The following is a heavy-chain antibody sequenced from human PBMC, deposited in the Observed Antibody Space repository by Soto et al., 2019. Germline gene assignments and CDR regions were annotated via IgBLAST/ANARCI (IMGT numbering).Heavy chain of an antibody. CDR3: ARGGVLNYYYYIDV. J-gene: IGHJ6*03. CDR2: INPNSGET. Sequence: QVQLVQSGAEVKKPGASVKVSCKASGYTFTGYYMHWMRQAPGQGLEWMGWINPNSGETDYAQNFPGWVTMTRDMSISTAYMELSRLKSNDTAVYYCARGGVLNYYYYIDVWGKGTTVTVSS. CDR1: GYTFTGYY. V-gene: IGHV1-2*04.